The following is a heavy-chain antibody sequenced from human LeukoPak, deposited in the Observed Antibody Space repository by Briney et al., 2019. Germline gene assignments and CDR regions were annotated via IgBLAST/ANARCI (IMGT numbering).Heavy chain of an antibody. J-gene: IGHJ4*02. CDR3: ARARYYYDSSGRNPPYWFDY. CDR2: IYYSGST. Sequence: PSETLSLTCTVSGGSISSSSYYWGWIRQPPGKGLEWIGSIYYSGSTYYNPSLKSRVTISVDTSKNQFSLKLSSVTAADTAVYYCARARYYYDSSGRNPPYWFDYWGQGTLVTVSS. D-gene: IGHD3-22*01. V-gene: IGHV4-39*07. CDR1: GGSISSSSYY.